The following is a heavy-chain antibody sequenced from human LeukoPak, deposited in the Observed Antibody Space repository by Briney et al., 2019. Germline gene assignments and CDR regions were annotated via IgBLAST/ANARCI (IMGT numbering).Heavy chain of an antibody. CDR1: GFTFSSYG. J-gene: IGHJ4*02. CDR3: AKDQGLYND. V-gene: IGHV3-23*01. Sequence: GGSLRLSCAASGFTFSSYGMHWVRQAPGKGLEWVSGISGSGGSTYYADSVKGRFTISRDNSKNTLYLQMNSLRAEDTAVYYCAKDQGLYNDWGQGTLVTVSS. D-gene: IGHD1-14*01. CDR2: ISGSGGST.